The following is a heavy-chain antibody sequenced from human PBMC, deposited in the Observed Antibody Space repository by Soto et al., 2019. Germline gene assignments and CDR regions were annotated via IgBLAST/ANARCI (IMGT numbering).Heavy chain of an antibody. CDR3: VLMVYAVTELSSEMDV. D-gene: IGHD2-8*01. CDR2: ISYDGSNK. J-gene: IGHJ6*02. V-gene: IGHV3-30*03. Sequence: QVQLVESGGGVVQPGRSLRLSCAASGFTFSSYGMHWVRQAPGKGLEWVAVISYDGSNKDYADSVKGRFTISRDNSKNTLYLQMNSLRAEDTAVYYCVLMVYAVTELSSEMDVWGQGTTVTVSS. CDR1: GFTFSSYG.